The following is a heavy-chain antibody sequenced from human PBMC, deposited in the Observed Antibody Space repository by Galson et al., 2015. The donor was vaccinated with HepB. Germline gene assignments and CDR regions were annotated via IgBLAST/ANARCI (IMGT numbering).Heavy chain of an antibody. V-gene: IGHV5-10-1*01. D-gene: IGHD6-19*01. CDR3: ATYPPVGQWPFPKQSYGMDV. CDR2: IDPSDSYT. J-gene: IGHJ6*02. CDR1: GYSFTSYW. Sequence: QSGAEVKKPGESLRISCKGSGYSFTSYWISWVRQMPGKGLEWMGRIDPSDSYTNYSPSFQGHVTISADKSISTAYLQWSSLKASDTAMYYCATYPPVGQWPFPKQSYGMDVWGQGTTVTVSS.